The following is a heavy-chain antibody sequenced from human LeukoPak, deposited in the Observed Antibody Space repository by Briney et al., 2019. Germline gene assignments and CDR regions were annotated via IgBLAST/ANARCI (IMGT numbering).Heavy chain of an antibody. CDR2: IKQDGSEK. D-gene: IGHD6-19*01. CDR1: GFTLGIYW. V-gene: IGHV3-7*04. Sequence: GGSLRLSCAASGFTLGIYWMSWVRQAPGKGLEWVANIKQDGSEKFYVDSVKGRFTLSRDNAKNSLFLQMNSQRAEDTAVYYCARDYYGSGWYGDYWGQGTLVTVSS. CDR3: ARDYYGSGWYGDY. J-gene: IGHJ4*02.